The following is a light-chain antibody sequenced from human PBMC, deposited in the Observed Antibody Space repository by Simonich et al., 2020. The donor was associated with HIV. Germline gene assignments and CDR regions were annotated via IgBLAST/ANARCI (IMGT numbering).Light chain of an antibody. CDR2: LAS. CDR3: QQYYVTPYT. Sequence: DIVVPQSPDSLAVSLGERATINCKSSQSVLYSSNNKNYLAWYQQKPGQPPKLLIYLASTRQSGVPDRFSGSGSGTHFTLTISSLQAEDVAVYYCQQYYVTPYTFGQGTKLEIK. J-gene: IGKJ2*01. V-gene: IGKV4-1*01. CDR1: QSVLYSSNNKNY.